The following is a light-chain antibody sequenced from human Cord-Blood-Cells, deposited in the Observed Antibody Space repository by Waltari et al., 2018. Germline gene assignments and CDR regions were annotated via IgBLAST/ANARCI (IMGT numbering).Light chain of an antibody. CDR2: GAS. CDR1: QSVSSSY. CDR3: QQYGSSPTYT. Sequence: EIVLTQSPGTLSLSPGERATISCRASQSVSSSYLAWYQQKPGQAPRLLIYGASSRATGIPDRFSGSGSGTDFTLTISRLEPEDFAVYYCQQYGSSPTYTFGQGTKLEIK. V-gene: IGKV3-20*01. J-gene: IGKJ2*01.